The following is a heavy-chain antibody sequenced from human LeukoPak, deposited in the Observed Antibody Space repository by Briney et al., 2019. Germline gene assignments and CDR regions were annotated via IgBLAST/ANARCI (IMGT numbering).Heavy chain of an antibody. Sequence: SETLSLTCTVSGYSISSGYYWGWIRQPPGKGLEWIGSIYHSGSTYYSPSLKSRVTISVDTSKNQFSLKLSSVASADTAVYYCARDASMVRGGPPAFGYWGQGTLVTVSS. CDR1: GYSISSGYY. D-gene: IGHD3-10*01. V-gene: IGHV4-38-2*02. CDR3: ARDASMVRGGPPAFGY. J-gene: IGHJ4*02. CDR2: IYHSGST.